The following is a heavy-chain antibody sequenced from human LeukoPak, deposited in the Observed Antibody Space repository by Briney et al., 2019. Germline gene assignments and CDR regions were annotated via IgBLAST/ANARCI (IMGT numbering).Heavy chain of an antibody. CDR1: GFPFSSYA. Sequence: PGGSLILSCAASGFPFSSYAMYWVRQAPGKGLVWVSRVHGDGNNIGYADSVRGRFTISRDNAKNTLYLQMNSLRPEDTAVYYCARARVGDPTDYWGQGTLVTVSS. D-gene: IGHD1-26*01. CDR2: VHGDGNNI. J-gene: IGHJ4*02. CDR3: ARARVGDPTDY. V-gene: IGHV3-74*01.